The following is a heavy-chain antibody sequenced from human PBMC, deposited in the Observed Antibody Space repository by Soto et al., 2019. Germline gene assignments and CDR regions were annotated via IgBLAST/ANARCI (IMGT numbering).Heavy chain of an antibody. D-gene: IGHD4-17*01. Sequence: PSETLSLTCTVSGGSISSDYWSWIRQPPGKGLEWIGYIYYSGSTNYNPSLKSRVTISVDTSKNQFSLKLSSVTAADTAVYYCARDFFRDRKTTVTTYVAFDIWGQGTMVTVS. CDR1: GGSISSDY. CDR3: ARDFFRDRKTTVTTYVAFDI. J-gene: IGHJ3*02. CDR2: IYYSGST. V-gene: IGHV4-59*01.